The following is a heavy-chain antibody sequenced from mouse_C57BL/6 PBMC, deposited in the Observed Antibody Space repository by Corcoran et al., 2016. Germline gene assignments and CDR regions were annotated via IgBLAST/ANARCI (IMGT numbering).Heavy chain of an antibody. CDR1: GYTFTTSG. CDR3: ARCDGGSYDFDY. CDR2: INTYAGVP. Sequence: QIQLVQSGPELKKPGETVKISCKASGYTFTTSGMSWVKQAPGKGLKWMGWINTYAGVPTYADDFKGRFAFSLETSASTAYLQINNLKNEDTATYFCARCDGGSYDFDYWGQGTTLTVAS. J-gene: IGHJ2*01. V-gene: IGHV9-3*01. D-gene: IGHD1-1*02.